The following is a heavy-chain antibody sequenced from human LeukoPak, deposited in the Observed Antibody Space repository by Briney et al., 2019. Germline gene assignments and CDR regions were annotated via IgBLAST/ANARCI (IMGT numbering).Heavy chain of an antibody. J-gene: IGHJ5*02. D-gene: IGHD3-3*02. CDR3: ARLARRNNWFDP. Sequence: APVKVSCKASGYTFTGYYMHWVRQAPGQGLEWMGWINPNSGGTNYAQKFQGRVTMTRDTSISTAYMELSRLRSDDTAVYYCARLARRNNWFDPWGQGTLVTVSS. CDR2: INPNSGGT. V-gene: IGHV1-2*02. CDR1: GYTFTGYY.